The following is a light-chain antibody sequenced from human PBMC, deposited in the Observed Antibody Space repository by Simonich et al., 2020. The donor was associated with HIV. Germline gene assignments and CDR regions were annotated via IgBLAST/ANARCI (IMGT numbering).Light chain of an antibody. CDR3: QHYYTIPYT. CDR2: EVS. CDR1: QSLLHSDGKTY. J-gene: IGKJ2*01. Sequence: DIVMTQTPLALSVTPGQPAAISCKFTQSLLHSDGKTYLYWDLQKPGQSPQLRIYEVSSRFSGVPDRFSGSGSETDFTLTISSLQAEDVAVYYCQHYYTIPYTFGQGTKLEIK. V-gene: IGKV2-29*02.